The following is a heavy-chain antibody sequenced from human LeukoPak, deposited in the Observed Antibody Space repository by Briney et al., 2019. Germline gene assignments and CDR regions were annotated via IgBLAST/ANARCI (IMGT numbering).Heavy chain of an antibody. J-gene: IGHJ4*02. Sequence: GGSLRLSCAASGFTFSSYAMSWVRQAPGKGLEWVSVIYSGGSTYYADSVKGRFTISRDNSKNTLYLQMNSLRAEDTAVYYCARTVYYDYVWGSFTYYFDYWGQGTLVTVSS. V-gene: IGHV3-53*01. D-gene: IGHD3-16*01. CDR3: ARTVYYDYVWGSFTYYFDY. CDR1: GFTFSSYA. CDR2: IYSGGST.